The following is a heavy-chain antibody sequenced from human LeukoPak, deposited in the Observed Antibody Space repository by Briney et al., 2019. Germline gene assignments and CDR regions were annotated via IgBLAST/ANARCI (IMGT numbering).Heavy chain of an antibody. V-gene: IGHV3-73*01. J-gene: IGHJ4*02. CDR2: IRSKANSYAT. CDR3: TRISIAARLPDY. Sequence: GGSLRLSCAASGFTFSSYSMNWVRQASGKGLEWVGRIRSKANSYATAYAASVKGRFTISRDDSKNTAYLQMNSLKTEDTAVYYCTRISIAARLPDYWGQGTLVTVSS. CDR1: GFTFSSYS. D-gene: IGHD6-6*01.